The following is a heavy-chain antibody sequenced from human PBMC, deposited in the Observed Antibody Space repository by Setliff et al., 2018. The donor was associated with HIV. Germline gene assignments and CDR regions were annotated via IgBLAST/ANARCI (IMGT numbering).Heavy chain of an antibody. CDR1: GFIFSSYA. D-gene: IGHD2-15*01. V-gene: IGHV3-48*03. J-gene: IGHJ6*02. CDR2: ISISGNTI. Sequence: PGGSLRLSCAASGFIFSSYAMHWVRQAPGKGLEWVSYISISGNTIYYADSVKGRFTISRDNAKNSLYLQMTSLRADDTAVYYCAREREDQDFDYSYGMDVWGQGTTVTAP. CDR3: AREREDQDFDYSYGMDV.